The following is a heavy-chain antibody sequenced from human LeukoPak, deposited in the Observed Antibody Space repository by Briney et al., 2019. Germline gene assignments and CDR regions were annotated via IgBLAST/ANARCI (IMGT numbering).Heavy chain of an antibody. CDR1: GYTFTSYD. V-gene: IGHV1-8*01. CDR2: MNPNSGNT. Sequence: ASVKVSCKASGYTFTSYDINWVRQATGQGLEWMGWMNPNSGNTGYAQKFQGRVTMTRNTSRSTAYMELSSLRSEDTAVYYCARKGDSSSWYLFGDNNKNFDYWGQGTLVTVSS. CDR3: ARKGDSSSWYLFGDNNKNFDY. J-gene: IGHJ4*02. D-gene: IGHD6-13*01.